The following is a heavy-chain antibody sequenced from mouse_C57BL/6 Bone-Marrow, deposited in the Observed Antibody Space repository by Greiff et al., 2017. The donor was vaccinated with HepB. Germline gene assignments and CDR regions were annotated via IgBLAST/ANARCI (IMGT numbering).Heavy chain of an antibody. CDR1: GYTFTSYW. CDR3: ASDYYGSSYTYAMDY. V-gene: IGHV1-69*01. J-gene: IGHJ4*01. Sequence: VKLQQPGAELVMPGASVKLSCKASGYTFTSYWMHWVKQRPGQGLEWIGEIDPSDSYTNYNQKFKGKSTLTVDKSSSTAYMQLSSLTSEDSAVYYCASDYYGSSYTYAMDYWGQGTSVTVSS. D-gene: IGHD1-1*01. CDR2: IDPSDSYT.